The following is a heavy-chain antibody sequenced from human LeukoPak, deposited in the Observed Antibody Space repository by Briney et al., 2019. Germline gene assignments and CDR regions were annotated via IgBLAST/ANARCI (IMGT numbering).Heavy chain of an antibody. CDR2: IGTAGDT. CDR3: ARGDVWFGELFTGYYYGMDV. CDR1: GFTFSSYD. Sequence: RPGGSLRLSCAASGFTFSSYDMPWVRQATGKGLEWVSAIGTAGDTYYPGSVKGRFTISRENAKNSLYLQMNSLRAGDTAVYYCARGDVWFGELFTGYYYGMDVWGQGTTVTVSS. J-gene: IGHJ6*02. D-gene: IGHD3-10*01. V-gene: IGHV3-13*01.